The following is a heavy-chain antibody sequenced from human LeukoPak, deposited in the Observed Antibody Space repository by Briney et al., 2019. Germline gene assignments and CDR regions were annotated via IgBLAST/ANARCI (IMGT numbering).Heavy chain of an antibody. J-gene: IGHJ6*03. D-gene: IGHD6-13*01. V-gene: IGHV3-7*01. Sequence: GGSLRLSCEASEFTFSMYWMSWVRQAPGKGLEWVANIKQDGSAKNYVDSVKGRLTISRDNAKNSLYLQMNSLRAEDTAVYYCARVHSSYLGYTYYHMDVWGKGTTVTVSS. CDR3: ARVHSSYLGYTYYHMDV. CDR1: EFTFSMYW. CDR2: IKQDGSAK.